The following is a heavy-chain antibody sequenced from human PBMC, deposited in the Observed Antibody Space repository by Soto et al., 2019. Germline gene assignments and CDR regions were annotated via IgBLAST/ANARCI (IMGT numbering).Heavy chain of an antibody. D-gene: IGHD5-18*01. CDR2: IDWADDK. CDR3: SRAVGGFTYGYPDY. J-gene: IGHJ4*02. CDR1: GFSLSTTGMC. V-gene: IGHV2-70*01. Sequence: GPTLVNPTQTLTLTCTFSGFSLSTTGMCVSWIRQPPGKALEWLALIDWADDKYYSTSLKTRLTISKDTSNNQVVLTMTNVEPVDTATYFCSRAVGGFTYGYPDYWGQGTLVTVSS.